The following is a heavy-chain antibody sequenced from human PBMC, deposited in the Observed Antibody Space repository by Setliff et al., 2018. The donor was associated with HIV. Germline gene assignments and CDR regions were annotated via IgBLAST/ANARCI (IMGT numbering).Heavy chain of an antibody. CDR3: AREDALTQQFDS. Sequence: SETLSLTCTVSDGSISSSSYYWDWIRQSPGKGLEWIASIYYSGDTYYNPSLKTRVTISVDSSKNQFSLKLTSVTAADTAVYSCAREDALTQQFDSWGQGTLVTVSS. V-gene: IGHV4-39*07. D-gene: IGHD6-13*01. CDR2: IYYSGDT. J-gene: IGHJ4*02. CDR1: DGSISSSSYY.